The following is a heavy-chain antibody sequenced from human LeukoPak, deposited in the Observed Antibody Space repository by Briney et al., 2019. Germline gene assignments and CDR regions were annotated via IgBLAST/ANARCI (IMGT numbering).Heavy chain of an antibody. V-gene: IGHV3-23*01. D-gene: IGHD6-19*01. CDR1: GFTFNYYG. Sequence: GGSLRLSCAASGFTFNYYGLSWVRQAPGKGLEWVSGFGHNGGITYSDSVKGRFTISRDNSKNTLYLQMNSLGAEDTAVYYCAKEVAIPVAVDAFERWGQGTLVTVSS. J-gene: IGHJ3*02. CDR2: FGHNGGIT. CDR3: AKEVAIPVAVDAFER.